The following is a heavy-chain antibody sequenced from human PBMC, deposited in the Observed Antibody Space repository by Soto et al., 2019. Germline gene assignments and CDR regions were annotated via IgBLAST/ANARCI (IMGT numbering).Heavy chain of an antibody. CDR1: GGSFSGYY. D-gene: IGHD5-12*01. CDR3: ARQWLSYFDY. J-gene: IGHJ4*02. CDR2: INHSGST. Sequence: SETLSLTCADYGGSFSGYYWSWIRQPPGKGLEWIGEINHSGSTNYNPSLKSRVTISVDTSKNQFSLKLSSVTAADTAVYYCARQWLSYFDYWGQGTLVTVSS. V-gene: IGHV4-34*01.